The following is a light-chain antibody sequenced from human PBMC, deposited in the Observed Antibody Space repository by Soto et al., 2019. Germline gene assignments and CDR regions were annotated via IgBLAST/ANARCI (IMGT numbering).Light chain of an antibody. J-gene: IGLJ2*01. CDR3: QVWDSSSDHAV. Sequence: SYELTQPPSVSVAPGQTARLTCGGNDIGSYIVHCYQQRPGQAPVLVVDDDSDRPSGIPERFSGSNTGNTATLAISRVEVGDEADYYCQVWDSSSDHAVFGGGTKMTVL. CDR1: DIGSYI. CDR2: DDS. V-gene: IGLV3-21*02.